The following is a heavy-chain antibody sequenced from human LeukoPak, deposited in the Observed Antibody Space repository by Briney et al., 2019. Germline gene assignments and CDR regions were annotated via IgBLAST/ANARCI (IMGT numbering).Heavy chain of an antibody. V-gene: IGHV4-61*01. CDR2: IYYSGST. CDR3: ASKRGSGSPFDY. CDR1: GGSVRSGSYY. D-gene: IGHD1-26*01. J-gene: IGHJ4*02. Sequence: PSETLSLTCTVSGGSVRSGSYYWSWIRQPPGKGLEWIGYIYYSGSTTYNPSLNSRVTISVDTSKNQFSLKLSSVTAADTAVYYCASKRGSGSPFDYWGQGTLVTVSS.